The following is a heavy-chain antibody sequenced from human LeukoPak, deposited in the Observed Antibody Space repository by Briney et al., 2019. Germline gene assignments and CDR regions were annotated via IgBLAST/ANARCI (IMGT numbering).Heavy chain of an antibody. J-gene: IGHJ3*02. Sequence: PGGSLRLSCAASGFTFSSYGMHWVRQAPGKGLEWVAFIRYDGSNKYYADSVKGRFTISRDNSKNTLYLQMNSLRAEDTAVYYCAKDNPTKGHAFDIWGQGTMVTVSS. CDR3: AKDNPTKGHAFDI. D-gene: IGHD1-14*01. V-gene: IGHV3-30*02. CDR2: IRYDGSNK. CDR1: GFTFSSYG.